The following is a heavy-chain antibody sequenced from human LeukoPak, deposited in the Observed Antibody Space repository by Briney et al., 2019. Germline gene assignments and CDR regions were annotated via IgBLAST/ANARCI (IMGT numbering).Heavy chain of an antibody. J-gene: IGHJ4*02. V-gene: IGHV4-59*12. CDR3: ARVWVGSRHLRIQPFDY. CDR2: IYYSGST. CDR1: GGSISSYY. D-gene: IGHD5-12*01. Sequence: KPSETLSLTCTVSGGSISSYYWSWIRQPPGKGLEWIGYIYYSGSTNYNPSLKSRVTISVDTSKNKFSLKLSSVTAAAPAVYYCARVWVGSRHLRIQPFDYWGQGTLVTVSS.